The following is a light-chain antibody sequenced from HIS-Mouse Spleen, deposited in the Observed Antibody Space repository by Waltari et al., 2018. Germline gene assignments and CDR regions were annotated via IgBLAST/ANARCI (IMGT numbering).Light chain of an antibody. CDR2: DAS. CDR3: QQRSNWPPFT. J-gene: IGKJ3*01. V-gene: IGKV3-11*01. Sequence: EIVLTQSPATLSLSPGERATLSCMASQSVSSYLAWYQQKPGQAPRPLIYDASNRATGIPARFSGSGSGTDFTLTISSLEPEDFAVYYCQQRSNWPPFTFGPGTKVDIK. CDR1: QSVSSY.